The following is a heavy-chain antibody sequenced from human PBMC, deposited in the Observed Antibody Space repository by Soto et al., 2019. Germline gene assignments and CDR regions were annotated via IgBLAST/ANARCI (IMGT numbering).Heavy chain of an antibody. Sequence: QVQLVQSGAEVKKPGASVKVSCKASGYTFTSYDINWVRQATGQGLEWMGWMNPNSGNTAYAQKXXGXXTMTRNTSISTAYMELSSLRSEDTVVYYCAREKSSGYYYDYWGQGTLVTVSS. CDR3: AREKSSGYYYDY. V-gene: IGHV1-8*01. D-gene: IGHD3-22*01. CDR2: MNPNSGNT. CDR1: GYTFTSYD. J-gene: IGHJ4*02.